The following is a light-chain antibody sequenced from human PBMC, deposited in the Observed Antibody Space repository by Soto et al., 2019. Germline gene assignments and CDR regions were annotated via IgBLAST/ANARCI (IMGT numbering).Light chain of an antibody. CDR2: KAS. V-gene: IGKV1-5*03. CDR1: QTISTW. Sequence: DIQMTQSPSTLSAYVGDRVTITCRASQTISTWLAWYQQKPGKAPKLLIYKASILESGVPSRFSGSGSGTEFTLTCSSLQPEDFATYYCQQYNSYWTFDQGTKVDTK. CDR3: QQYNSYWT. J-gene: IGKJ1*01.